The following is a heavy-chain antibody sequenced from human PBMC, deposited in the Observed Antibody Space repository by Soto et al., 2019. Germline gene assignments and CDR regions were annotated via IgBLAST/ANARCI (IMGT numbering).Heavy chain of an antibody. Sequence: SETLSLTCTVSSDSISSYYWSWIRQPPGKRLEWIGYMYHSGNTYYNPSLKGRVTISLDHSRNQFSLRLNSVTAADTAVYFCASSKYDVVAGSVWFDPWGQGTLVTVSS. V-gene: IGHV4-59*04. CDR1: SDSISSYY. J-gene: IGHJ5*02. CDR2: MYHSGNT. D-gene: IGHD2-21*01. CDR3: ASSKYDVVAGSVWFDP.